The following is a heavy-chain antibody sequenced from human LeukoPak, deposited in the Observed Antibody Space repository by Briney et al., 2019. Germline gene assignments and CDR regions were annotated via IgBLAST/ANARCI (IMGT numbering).Heavy chain of an antibody. D-gene: IGHD2-2*01. V-gene: IGHV1-69*05. CDR1: GGTFSSYA. CDR3: ARGDLASVRQLPLDY. CDR2: IIPIFGTA. J-gene: IGHJ4*02. Sequence: GASVTVSCKASGGTFSSYAIGWVRQAPGQGLEWMGGIIPIFGTANYAQKFQGRVTITTDESTSTAYMELSSLRSEDTAVYYCARGDLASVRQLPLDYWGQGTLVTVSS.